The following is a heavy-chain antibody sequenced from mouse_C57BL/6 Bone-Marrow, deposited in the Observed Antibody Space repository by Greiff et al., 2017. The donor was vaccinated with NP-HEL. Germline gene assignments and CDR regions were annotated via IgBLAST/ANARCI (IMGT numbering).Heavy chain of an antibody. D-gene: IGHD1-1*01. Sequence: EVQRVESGGGLVQPGGSMKLSCAASGFTFSDAWMDWVRQSPEKGLEWVADIRNKANNHATYYAESVKGRFTISRDDSKSSVYLQMNSLRAEDTGIYYCTRPYYYGSSLYYFDYWGQGTTLTVSS. CDR1: GFTFSDAW. V-gene: IGHV6-6*01. CDR2: IRNKANNHAT. J-gene: IGHJ2*01. CDR3: TRPYYYGSSLYYFDY.